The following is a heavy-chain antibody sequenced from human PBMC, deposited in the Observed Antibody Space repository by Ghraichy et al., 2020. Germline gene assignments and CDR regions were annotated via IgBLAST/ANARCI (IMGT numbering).Heavy chain of an antibody. CDR1: GFTFDDYA. CDR3: AKARYGDYAPLDY. D-gene: IGHD4-17*01. Sequence: SLRLSCAASGFTFDDYAMHWVRQAPGKGLEWVSGISWNSGSIGYADSVKGRFTISRDNAKNSLYLQMNSLRAEDTALYYCAKARYGDYAPLDYWGQGTLVTVSS. CDR2: ISWNSGSI. J-gene: IGHJ4*02. V-gene: IGHV3-9*01.